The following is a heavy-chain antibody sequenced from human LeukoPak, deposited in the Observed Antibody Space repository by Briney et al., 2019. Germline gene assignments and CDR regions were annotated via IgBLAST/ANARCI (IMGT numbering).Heavy chain of an antibody. CDR2: IYSGGST. CDR1: GFTVSSNY. V-gene: IGHV3-66*01. Sequence: PGGSLRLSCAASGFTVSSNYMSWVRQAPGKGLEWVSVIYSGGSTYYADSVKGRFTISRDNSKNTLYLQMNSLRAEDTAVYYCAREGRGVDFDYWGQGTLVTVSS. J-gene: IGHJ4*02. CDR3: AREGRGVDFDY. D-gene: IGHD3-10*01.